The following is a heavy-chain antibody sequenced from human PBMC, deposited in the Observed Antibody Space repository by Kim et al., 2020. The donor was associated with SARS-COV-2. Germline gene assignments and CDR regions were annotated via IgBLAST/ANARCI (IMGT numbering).Heavy chain of an antibody. Sequence: SVKGRFTISRDNAKNSLYLQMNSLRAEDTAVYYCARGPRWYQLPFPFDYWGQGTLVTVSA. D-gene: IGHD2-2*01. J-gene: IGHJ4*02. CDR3: ARGPRWYQLPFPFDY. V-gene: IGHV3-11*06.